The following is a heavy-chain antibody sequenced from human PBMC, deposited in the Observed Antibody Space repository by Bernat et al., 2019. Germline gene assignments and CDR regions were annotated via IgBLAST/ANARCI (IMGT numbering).Heavy chain of an antibody. Sequence: QVQLQESGPGLVKPSETLSLTCTVSGGSISSYYWSWIRQPPGKGLEWIGYIYYSGSTNYNPSLKSRVTISVDTSKNQFSLKLSSVTAADTAVYYCARRPFREVFREAFDIRGPGNKGHR. CDR3: ARRPFREVFREAFDI. J-gene: IGHJ3*02. CDR1: GGSISSYY. D-gene: IGHD3-10*01. CDR2: IYYSGST. V-gene: IGHV4-59*08.